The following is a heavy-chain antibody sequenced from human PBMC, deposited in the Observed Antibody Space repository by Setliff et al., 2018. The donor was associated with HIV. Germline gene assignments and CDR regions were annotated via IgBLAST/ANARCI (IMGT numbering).Heavy chain of an antibody. D-gene: IGHD3-10*01. V-gene: IGHV4-59*01. CDR2: IYDTGKI. CDR1: GGSFSSYF. CDR3: ARVLFGQSGSYKNYYFDY. Sequence: LSLTCIVSGGSFSSYFWSWIRQSPGKGLEWIGNIYDTGKINYNPSLKGRVTMSIDMSEDQFSLNLRSVTAADTATYYCARVLFGQSGSYKNYYFDYWGQGTLVTSPQ. J-gene: IGHJ4*02.